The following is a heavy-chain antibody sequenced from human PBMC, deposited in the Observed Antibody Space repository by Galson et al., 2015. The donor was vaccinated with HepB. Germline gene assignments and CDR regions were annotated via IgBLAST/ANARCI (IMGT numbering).Heavy chain of an antibody. CDR2: TNPNSGNT. CDR1: GYTFTSYD. J-gene: IGHJ6*03. D-gene: IGHD6-13*01. CDR3: AREAGPSAETGYYYYYMDV. V-gene: IGHV1-8*01. Sequence: SVKVSCKASGYTFTSYDINWVRQATGQGLEWMGWTNPNSGNTGYAQKFQGRVTMTRNTSISTAYMELSSLRSEDTAVYYCAREAGPSAETGYYYYYMDVWGKGTTVTVSS.